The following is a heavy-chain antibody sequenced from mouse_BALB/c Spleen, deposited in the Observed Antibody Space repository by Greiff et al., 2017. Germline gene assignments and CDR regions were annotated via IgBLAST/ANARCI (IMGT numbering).Heavy chain of an antibody. CDR3: ARSTMTTTGDWYFDV. J-gene: IGHJ1*01. CDR2: ISSGGST. CDR1: GFTFSSYA. Sequence: EVQGVESGGGLVKPGGSLKLSCAASGFTFSSYAMSWVRQTPEKRLEWVASISSGGSTYYPDSVKGRFTISRDNARNILYLQMSSLRSEDTAMYYCARSTMTTTGDWYFDVWGAGTTVTVSS. D-gene: IGHD2-4*01. V-gene: IGHV5-6-5*01.